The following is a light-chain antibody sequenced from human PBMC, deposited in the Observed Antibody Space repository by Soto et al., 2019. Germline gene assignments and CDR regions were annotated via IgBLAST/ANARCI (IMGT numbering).Light chain of an antibody. V-gene: IGKV3-20*01. CDR3: QQYGSSPLT. CDR1: QSVSSSY. Sequence: IGLTQSPGTLSLSPGERATLSCRASQSVSSSYFAWYQQKPGQAPRLLIYGASSRATGIPERFSGSGSGTDFTLTISRLEPEDFAVYYCQQYGSSPLTFGGGTKVEIK. J-gene: IGKJ4*01. CDR2: GAS.